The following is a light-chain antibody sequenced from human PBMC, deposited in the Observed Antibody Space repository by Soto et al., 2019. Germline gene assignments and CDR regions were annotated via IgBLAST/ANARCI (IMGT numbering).Light chain of an antibody. V-gene: IGKV3-20*01. CDR2: GAS. J-gene: IGKJ1*01. Sequence: IVFTQGPDILSVSPGDRSALSCMASQSVTSDFLVWYQQKPGQAPRLLIYGASNRATRIPDKFNGSGSGTDFTLPISRLEPEDFAMYYCQRYGSSPRTFGQGTKVDIK. CDR3: QRYGSSPRT. CDR1: QSVTSDF.